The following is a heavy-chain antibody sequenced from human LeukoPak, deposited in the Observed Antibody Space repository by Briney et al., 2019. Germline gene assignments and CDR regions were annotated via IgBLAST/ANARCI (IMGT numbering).Heavy chain of an antibody. J-gene: IGHJ4*02. CDR1: GFTFSNYG. D-gene: IGHD2-2*01. CDR2: IWFDARME. Sequence: GGSLRLSCAASGFTFSNYGMHWVRQAPGKGLEWVAGIWFDARMEHYADSVKGRFTIPRDNSKNTLYLQMNSLRAEDTALYSCARDPCSRPSCFDYWDQGTLVTVSS. CDR3: ARDPCSRPSCFDY. V-gene: IGHV3-33*01.